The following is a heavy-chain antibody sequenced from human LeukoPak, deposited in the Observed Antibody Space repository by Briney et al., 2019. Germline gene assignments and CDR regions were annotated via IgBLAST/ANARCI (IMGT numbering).Heavy chain of an antibody. CDR3: AKTMGYRVGATDY. CDR2: ISGSGGST. D-gene: IGHD1-26*01. Sequence: GGSLRLSCAASGFTFSSYAMSWVRQAPGKGLEWVSTISGSGGSTYYADSVKGRFTISRDKSKNTLYLQMNSLRAEDTAVYFCAKTMGYRVGATDYWGQGTLVTVSS. CDR1: GFTFSSYA. V-gene: IGHV3-23*01. J-gene: IGHJ4*02.